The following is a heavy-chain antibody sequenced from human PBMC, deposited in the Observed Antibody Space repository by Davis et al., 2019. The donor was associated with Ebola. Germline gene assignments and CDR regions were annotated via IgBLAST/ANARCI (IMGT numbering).Heavy chain of an antibody. CDR2: IYRDGAT. CDR1: GFTVTNSY. V-gene: IGHV3-53*01. J-gene: IGHJ2*01. CDR3: AKDGGNYPYWYFDL. D-gene: IGHD1-7*01. Sequence: GESLKISCAASGFTVTNSYMSWVRRAPGKGLEWVSVIYRDGATYYADSVKGRFTISRDNSRNTLYLQMNSLRAEDTALYYCAKDGGNYPYWYFDLWGRGTLVTVSS.